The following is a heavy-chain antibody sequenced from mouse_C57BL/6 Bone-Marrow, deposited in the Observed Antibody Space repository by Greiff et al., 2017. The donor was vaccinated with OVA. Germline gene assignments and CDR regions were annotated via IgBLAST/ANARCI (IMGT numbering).Heavy chain of an antibody. V-gene: IGHV14-4*01. J-gene: IGHJ2*01. Sequence: EVQLQESGAELVRPGASVKLSCTASGFNIKDDYMHWVKQRPEQGLEWIGWIDPENGDTEYASKFQGKATITADTSSNTAYLQLSSLTSEDTAVYYCTFLWYYFDYWGQGTTLTVSS. D-gene: IGHD1-1*02. CDR3: TFLWYYFDY. CDR2: IDPENGDT. CDR1: GFNIKDDY.